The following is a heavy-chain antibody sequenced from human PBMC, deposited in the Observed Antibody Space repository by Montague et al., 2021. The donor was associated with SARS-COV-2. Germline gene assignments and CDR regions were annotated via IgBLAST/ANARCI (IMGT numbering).Heavy chain of an antibody. Sequence: SETLSLTCAVYGGSFSGYYWTWIRQPPVKGLEWVGEINDRGSTNYNPSFESRLTMSVDTSKNQFSLRLKSVSAADTAVYYCARGQVTIFGVLIMLPAAGAVDVWGQGTTVTVSS. CDR2: INDRGST. D-gene: IGHD3-3*01. CDR3: ARGQVTIFGVLIMLPAAGAVDV. J-gene: IGHJ3*01. CDR1: GGSFSGYY. V-gene: IGHV4-34*01.